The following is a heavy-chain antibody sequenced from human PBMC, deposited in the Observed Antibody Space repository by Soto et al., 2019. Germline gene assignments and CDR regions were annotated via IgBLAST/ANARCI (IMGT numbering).Heavy chain of an antibody. CDR1: GYTFTSYG. V-gene: IGHV1-18*01. J-gene: IGHJ6*02. Sequence: ASVKVSCKASGYTFTSYGISWVRQAPGQGLEWMGWISAYNGNTNYAQKLQGRVTMTTDTSTSTAYMELRSLRSDDTAVYYCARVGYYGSGSYPLTGYYYYGMDVWGQGTTVTVSS. CDR2: ISAYNGNT. CDR3: ARVGYYGSGSYPLTGYYYYGMDV. D-gene: IGHD3-10*01.